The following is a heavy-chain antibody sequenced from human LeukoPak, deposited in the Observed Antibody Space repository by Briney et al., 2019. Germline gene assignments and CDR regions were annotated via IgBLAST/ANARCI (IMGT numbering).Heavy chain of an antibody. CDR3: AKDSVGFLEWLLSNPGNTD. D-gene: IGHD3-3*01. J-gene: IGHJ4*02. CDR2: ISGSGGST. V-gene: IGHV3-23*01. CDR1: GFTFSSYA. Sequence: GGSLRLSCAASGFTFSSYAMHWVRQAPGKGLEWVSAISGSGGSTYYADSVKGRFTISRDNSKNTLYLQMNSLRAEDTAVYYCAKDSVGFLEWLLSNPGNTDWGQGTLVTVSS.